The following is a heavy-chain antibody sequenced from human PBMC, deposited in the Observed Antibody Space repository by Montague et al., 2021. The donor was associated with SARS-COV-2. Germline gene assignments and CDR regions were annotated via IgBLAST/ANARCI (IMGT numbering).Heavy chain of an antibody. Sequence: SLRLSCAASGFTFSSYGMHWVRQAPGKGLEWVAVISYDGSQKHYADSVKGRFTISRDNPKNTLYLQMNSLRAEDTAVYYCAKKVVAAGTASPFDIWGQGTMVAVSS. V-gene: IGHV3-30*18. D-gene: IGHD6-13*01. CDR2: ISYDGSQK. J-gene: IGHJ3*02. CDR1: GFTFSSYG. CDR3: AKKVVAAGTASPFDI.